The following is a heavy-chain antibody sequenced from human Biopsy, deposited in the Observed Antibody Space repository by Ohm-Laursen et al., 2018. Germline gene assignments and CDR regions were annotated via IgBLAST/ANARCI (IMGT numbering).Heavy chain of an antibody. D-gene: IGHD2-15*01. CDR1: GGDINNYY. Sequence: GTLSLTCYVSGGDINNYYWSWIRQPAGKGLEWIVRIYPGGSTNYNPSLKSRVTMSVDTSKKQLSLRLRSVTAADTAMYYCASVVLGPANDAFDLWGQGTMVVVSS. CDR2: IYPGGST. V-gene: IGHV4-4*07. CDR3: ASVVLGPANDAFDL. J-gene: IGHJ3*01.